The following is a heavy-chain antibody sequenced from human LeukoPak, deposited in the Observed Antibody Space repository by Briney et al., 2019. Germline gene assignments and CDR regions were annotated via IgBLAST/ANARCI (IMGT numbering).Heavy chain of an antibody. CDR2: INPSGGDT. J-gene: IGHJ4*02. CDR3: TRGWLRLKFDY. CDR1: GYIFTDYY. D-gene: IGHD5-12*01. V-gene: IGHV1-46*01. Sequence: GASVKVSCKASGYIFTDYYMHWVRQAPGQGLEWMGIINPSGGDTSYAQKFQGRVTMTRDTSTSTVYMELINLRSEGTAVYYCTRGWLRLKFDYWGQGTLVTVSS.